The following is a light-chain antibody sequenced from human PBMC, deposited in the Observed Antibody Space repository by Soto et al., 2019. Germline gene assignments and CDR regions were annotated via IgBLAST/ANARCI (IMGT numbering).Light chain of an antibody. J-gene: IGLJ2*01. CDR1: SSNIGAGYD. Sequence: QSVLTQPPSVSGAPGQRVTISCTGSSSNIGAGYDVHWYQQLPEKAPKLLIYGNSNRPSGVPDRFSGSKSGTSASLAITGLQAEDEADYYSQSYDSSPSVVFGGGTKLTVL. CDR2: GNS. CDR3: QSYDSSPSVV. V-gene: IGLV1-40*01.